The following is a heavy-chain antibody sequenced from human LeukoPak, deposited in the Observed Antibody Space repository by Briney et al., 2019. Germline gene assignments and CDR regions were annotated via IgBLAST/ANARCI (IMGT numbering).Heavy chain of an antibody. CDR2: ISSTSSSI. J-gene: IGHJ4*02. V-gene: IGHV3-21*01. CDR3: AKEGRSTTPGY. Sequence: PGGSLSLACAASGFTFSSSTMDWVRQAPGKGLEWVSSISSTSSSIYYTDSVKGRFTISRDNTKNSLYLQMNSLRAEDTAVYFCAKEGRSTTPGYWGQGTLVTVSS. D-gene: IGHD6-13*01. CDR1: GFTFSSST.